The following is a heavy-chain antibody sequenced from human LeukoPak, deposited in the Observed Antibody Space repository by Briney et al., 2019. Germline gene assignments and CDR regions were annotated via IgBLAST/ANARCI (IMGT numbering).Heavy chain of an antibody. CDR1: GGSISSYY. CDR2: IYTSGST. Sequence: SETLSLTCTVSGGSISSYYWSWIRQPAGKGLEWIGRIYTSGSTNYNPSLKSRVTMSVDTSRNQFSLKLSSVTAADTAVYYCARDWGHSSGQNWFDPWGQGTLVTVSS. CDR3: ARDWGHSSGQNWFDP. J-gene: IGHJ5*02. D-gene: IGHD3-22*01. V-gene: IGHV4-4*07.